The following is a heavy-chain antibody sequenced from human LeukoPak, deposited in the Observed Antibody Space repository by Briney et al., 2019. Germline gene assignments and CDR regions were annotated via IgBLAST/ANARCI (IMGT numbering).Heavy chain of an antibody. CDR1: GYTFTSYG. CDR2: ISAYNGNT. J-gene: IGHJ3*02. V-gene: IGHV1-18*01. Sequence: GASVKVSCKASGYTFTSYGISWVRQAPGQGLEWMGWISAYNGNTNYAQKLQGRVTMTTDTSTSTAYMELRSLRSDDTAVYYCARPHIAVAGKLDAFDIWGQGTMVTVSS. CDR3: ARPHIAVAGKLDAFDI. D-gene: IGHD6-19*01.